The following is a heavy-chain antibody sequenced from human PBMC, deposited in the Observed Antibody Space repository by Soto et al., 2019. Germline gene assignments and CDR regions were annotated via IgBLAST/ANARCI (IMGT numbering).Heavy chain of an antibody. Sequence: PGGSLRLSCAASGFTFSSYWMSWVRHAPWKGLEWVASIKQDGSENYYVDSVKGLFTISRDNAKNSLYLQMNSLRAEDTAVYYCARVAAASSGDFYYYYGMDVWGQGSTVPVSS. V-gene: IGHV3-7*03. D-gene: IGHD6-13*01. J-gene: IGHJ6*02. CDR2: IKQDGSEN. CDR1: GFTFSSYW. CDR3: ARVAAASSGDFYYYYGMDV.